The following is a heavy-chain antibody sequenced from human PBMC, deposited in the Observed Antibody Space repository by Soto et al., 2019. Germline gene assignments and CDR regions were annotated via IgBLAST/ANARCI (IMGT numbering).Heavy chain of an antibody. V-gene: IGHV1-3*05. CDR1: GYTFTTYA. CDR2: ITAGIGNT. J-gene: IGHJ6*02. CDR3: ARDPGIGVDGARGVTMDV. D-gene: IGHD6-19*01. Sequence: QVQLVQSGAEEKKPGASVKVSCKASGYTFTTYAMHWVRQAPGQSLEWMGWITAGIGNTEYSQKFQGRVTIARDTSASTAYMALSSMRSEDTAVYYCARDPGIGVDGARGVTMDVWGQGTTVTVSS.